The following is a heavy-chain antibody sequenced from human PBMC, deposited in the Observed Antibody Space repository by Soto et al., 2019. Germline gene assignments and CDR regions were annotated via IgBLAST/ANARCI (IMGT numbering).Heavy chain of an antibody. CDR3: ERVGAVEY. J-gene: IGHJ4*02. V-gene: IGHV3-48*02. CDR2: ISSGASSI. Sequence: PRGSLLLGWVVGGFTFSTYGMTWVRQAPGKGLDWVSYISSGASSIFYADSVKGRFTISRDDAKNSLYLQMNSLRDEDTAVYYCERVGAVEYWGQGTLVTVSS. CDR1: GFTFSTYG. D-gene: IGHD3-16*01.